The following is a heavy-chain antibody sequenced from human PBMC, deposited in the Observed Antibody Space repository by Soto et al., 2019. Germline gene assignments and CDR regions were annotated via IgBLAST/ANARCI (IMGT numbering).Heavy chain of an antibody. CDR2: IYYSGSG. J-gene: IGHJ5*02. D-gene: IGHD2-2*01. Sequence: QVQLQESGPGLVKPSQTLSLTCTVSGDSISSRTYYWSWIRQHPGKGLEWIGYIYYSGSGHNNPSLKRRVTISVGTSKNEFSLKLSSVTAADTAVYYCARAELVPAYWEWFDPWGQGTLVTVSS. V-gene: IGHV4-31*03. CDR1: GDSISSRTYY. CDR3: ARAELVPAYWEWFDP.